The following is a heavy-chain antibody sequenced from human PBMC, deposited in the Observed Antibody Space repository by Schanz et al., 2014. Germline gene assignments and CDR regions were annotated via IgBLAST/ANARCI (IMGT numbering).Heavy chain of an antibody. V-gene: IGHV1-18*01. CDR3: ARDFSACVGNYFDY. D-gene: IGHD6-19*01. CDR2: INGYNGHT. Sequence: QVQLVQSGAEVKKPGASVKVSCKASGYTFSSYGITWVRQAPGQGLEWMGWINGYNGHTLYAQKFQGRVTMTTDTSTSTSYMELTSLRFDDTAVYYCARDFSACVGNYFDYWGQGTLVTVSS. CDR1: GYTFSSYG. J-gene: IGHJ4*02.